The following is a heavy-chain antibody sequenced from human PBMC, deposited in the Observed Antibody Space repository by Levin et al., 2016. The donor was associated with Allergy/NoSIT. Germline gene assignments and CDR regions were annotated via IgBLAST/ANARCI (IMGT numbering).Heavy chain of an antibody. CDR3: ARSVVVVPAAPGGWFDP. V-gene: IGHV3-53*04. D-gene: IGHD2-2*01. CDR2: IYSGGST. Sequence: VRQAPGKGLEWVSVIYSGGSTYYADSVKGRFTISRHNSKNTLYLQMNSLRAEDTAVYYCARSVVVVPAAPGGWFDPWGQGTLVTVSS. J-gene: IGHJ5*02.